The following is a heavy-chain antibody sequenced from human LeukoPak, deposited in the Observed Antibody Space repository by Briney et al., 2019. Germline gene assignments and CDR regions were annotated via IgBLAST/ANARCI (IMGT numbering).Heavy chain of an antibody. CDR1: GFTVSSNY. V-gene: IGHV3-53*01. Sequence: AGGSLRLSCAASGFTVSSNYMSWVRQAPGKGLEWVSVIYSGGSTYYADSVKGRFTISRDNSKDTLYLQMNSLRAEDTAVYYCARGSYYDSSGYPTDAFDIWGQGTMVTVSS. J-gene: IGHJ3*02. CDR2: IYSGGST. D-gene: IGHD3-22*01. CDR3: ARGSYYDSSGYPTDAFDI.